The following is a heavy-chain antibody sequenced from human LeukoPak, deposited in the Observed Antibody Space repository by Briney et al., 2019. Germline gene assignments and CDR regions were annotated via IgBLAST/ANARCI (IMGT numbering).Heavy chain of an antibody. Sequence: GESLKISCKGSGYILTSYWIGWVRQLPGKGLEGMGIIYPGDSDTRYSPSFQGQVTISADKSISTAYLQWSSLEASDTAMYYCARRHGYYYYYGMDVWGQGTTVTVSS. CDR2: IYPGDSDT. CDR1: GYILTSYW. V-gene: IGHV5-51*01. CDR3: ARRHGYYYYYGMDV. J-gene: IGHJ6*02.